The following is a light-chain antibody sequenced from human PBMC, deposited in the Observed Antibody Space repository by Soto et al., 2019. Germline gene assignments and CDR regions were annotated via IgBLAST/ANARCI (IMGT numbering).Light chain of an antibody. CDR1: SSNIGNNY. V-gene: IGLV1-51*01. CDR2: DNN. J-gene: IGLJ1*01. Sequence: QSVLTQPPSVSAAPGQKVTISCSGSSSNIGNNYVSWYQQLPGTAPKLLIYDNNKRPSGIPDRFSGSKSGTSATLGITGLQTGDEADYYCGTWDNSLRAYYVFGTGTKLTVL. CDR3: GTWDNSLRAYYV.